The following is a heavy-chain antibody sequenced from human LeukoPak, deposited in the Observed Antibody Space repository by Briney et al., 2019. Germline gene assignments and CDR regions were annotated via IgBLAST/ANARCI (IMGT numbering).Heavy chain of an antibody. CDR3: ARGVSGSYYYYYMDV. CDR2: INPNSGGT. CDR1: GYTFTGYY. Sequence: ASVKVSCKASGYTFTGYYMHWVRQAPGQGLEWMGWINPNSGGTNYAQKFQGRVTMTRDTSISTAYMELSRLRSDDTAVYYCARGVSGSYYYYYMDVWGKGTTVTISS. D-gene: IGHD1-26*01. V-gene: IGHV1-2*02. J-gene: IGHJ6*03.